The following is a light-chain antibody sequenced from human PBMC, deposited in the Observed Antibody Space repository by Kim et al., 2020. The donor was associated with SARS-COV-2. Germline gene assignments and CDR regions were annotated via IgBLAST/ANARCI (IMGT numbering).Light chain of an antibody. CDR3: QQYDDSQWT. CDR2: DAS. CDR1: SSSS. Sequence: SSSSLAWYQQKPGQAPRLLIYDASSRATGIADRFSGSGSGTDFTLTISRLEPEDFAVYYCQQYDDSQWTFGQGTKVDIK. J-gene: IGKJ1*01. V-gene: IGKV3-20*01.